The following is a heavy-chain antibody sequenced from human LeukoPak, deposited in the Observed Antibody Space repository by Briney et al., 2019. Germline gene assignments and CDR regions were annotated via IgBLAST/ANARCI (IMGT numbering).Heavy chain of an antibody. CDR2: INSDGSST. J-gene: IGHJ6*02. D-gene: IGHD3-10*02. CDR1: GFTFSSYW. CDR3: ARDLHYYVAMDV. V-gene: IGHV3-74*01. Sequence: GGSLRLSCVASGFTFSSYWMHWVRQAPGKGLVWVSRINSDGSSTTYADSVKGRFTISRDNAENTLYLQMNSLRAEDTALYYCARDLHYYVAMDVWGQGTTVTVSS.